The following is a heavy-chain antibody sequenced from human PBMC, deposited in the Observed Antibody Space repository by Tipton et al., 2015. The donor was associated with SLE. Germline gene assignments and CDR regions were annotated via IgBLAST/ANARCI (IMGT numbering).Heavy chain of an antibody. J-gene: IGHJ2*01. CDR3: ASLDYGDYEYFDL. D-gene: IGHD4-17*01. CDR1: GFTFSSYA. V-gene: IGHV3-64*01. CDR2: ISSNGGST. Sequence: GSLRLSCAASGFTFSSYAMHWVRQAPGKGLEYVSAISSNGGSTYYANSVKGRFTISRDNSKNTLYLQMVSLRAEDMAVYYCASLDYGDYEYFDLWGRGTLVTVSS.